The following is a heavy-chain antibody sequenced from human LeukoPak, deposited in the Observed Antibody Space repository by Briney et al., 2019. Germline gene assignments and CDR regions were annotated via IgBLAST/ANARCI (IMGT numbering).Heavy chain of an antibody. V-gene: IGHV3-23*01. CDR3: ANQIAALGYFDY. CDR1: GFTFSSYA. CDR2: ISGSGGST. D-gene: IGHD6-13*01. Sequence: PGGSLRLSCAASGFTFSSYAMSWVRQAPGKGLEWVSAISGSGGSTYYADSVKGRFTISRDNSKNTLYLQMNSLRYEDTAVYYCANQIAALGYFDYWGQGTLVTVSS. J-gene: IGHJ4*02.